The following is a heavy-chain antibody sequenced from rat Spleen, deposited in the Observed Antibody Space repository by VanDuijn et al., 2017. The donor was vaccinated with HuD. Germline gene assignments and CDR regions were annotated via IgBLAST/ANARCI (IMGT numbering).Heavy chain of an antibody. Sequence: EVQLVESGGGLVQPGRSMKLSCAASGFTFSDYYMAWVRQSPKKGLEWVASISYEGSSTYYGDSVKGRFTISRDNAKSTLYLQMNSLRSEDTATYYCARLSRGFITLVVDWGQGTLVTVSS. CDR2: ISYEGSST. V-gene: IGHV5-22*01. D-gene: IGHD1-12*02. CDR1: GFTFSDYY. J-gene: IGHJ3*01. CDR3: ARLSRGFITLVVD.